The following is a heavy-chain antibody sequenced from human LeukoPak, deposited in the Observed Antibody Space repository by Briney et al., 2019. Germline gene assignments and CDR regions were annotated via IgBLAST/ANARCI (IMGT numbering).Heavy chain of an antibody. CDR2: ISGDGETM. V-gene: IGHV3-48*03. J-gene: IGHJ4*02. CDR3: VRCGRGGSNSMPFLDY. D-gene: IGHD1-26*01. Sequence: GGSLRLSCVASGFTFSSYEMNWVRQAPGKGLAWLSYISGDGETMFYVDSVKGRFTISRDNADNSLSLQMNSLRAEDTAVYYCVRCGRGGSNSMPFLDYWGQGALVTVSS. CDR1: GFTFSSYE.